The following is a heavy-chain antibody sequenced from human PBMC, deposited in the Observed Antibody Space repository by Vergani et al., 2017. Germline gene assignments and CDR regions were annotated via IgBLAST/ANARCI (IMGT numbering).Heavy chain of an antibody. J-gene: IGHJ4*02. CDR1: GESIRSGSHY. V-gene: IGHV4-61*02. D-gene: IGHD2-15*01. CDR3: ARSRPYCTSGSCPAI. Sequence: QVKLQESGPGLLKPSQTLSLTCTVSGESIRSGSHYWSWIPQPAGKGPEWIGHIHTGGSTDLNPSFKSRVSISVDTSKSQFSLKLNSVTVADTDVYYCARSRPYCTSGSCPAIWGQGTLVTVSS. CDR2: IHTGGST.